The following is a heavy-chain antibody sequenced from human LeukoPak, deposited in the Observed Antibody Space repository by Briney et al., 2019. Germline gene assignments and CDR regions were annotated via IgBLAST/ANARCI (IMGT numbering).Heavy chain of an antibody. V-gene: IGHV4-39*01. D-gene: IGHD1/OR15-1a*01. Sequence: PSETLSLTCTVSGGSMRLSSDCWGWLRQPPGGGLEWIGSVFCSGSTYYSPTLKSRLTISIDTSENQFSLWLSSVAAADTATYYCARHRVVQVQQRHYYHGLDVWGLGTTVTVSS. CDR2: VFCSGST. CDR3: ARHRVVQVQQRHYYHGLDV. CDR1: GGSMRLSSDC. J-gene: IGHJ6*02.